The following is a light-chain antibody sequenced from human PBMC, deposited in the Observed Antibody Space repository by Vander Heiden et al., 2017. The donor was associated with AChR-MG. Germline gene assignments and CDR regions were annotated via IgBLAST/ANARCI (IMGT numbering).Light chain of an antibody. CDR2: LNSDGSH. CDR3: QTWGTGIHWV. CDR1: SGHSSYA. Sequence: QLVLTQSPSASASLGASVKLTCTPSSGHSSYASEWHQQQPEKGPRYLMKLNSDGSHSKGDGIPDRFSGSSSGAERYLTISSLQSEDEADYYCQTWGTGIHWVFGGGTKLTVL. V-gene: IGLV4-69*01. J-gene: IGLJ3*02.